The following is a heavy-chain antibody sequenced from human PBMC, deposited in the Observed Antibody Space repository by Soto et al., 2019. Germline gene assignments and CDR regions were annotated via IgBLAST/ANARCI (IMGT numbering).Heavy chain of an antibody. Sequence: SETLSLTCTVSGGSISSYYWSWIRQPPGKGLEWVGYIYYSGSTNYNPSLKSRVTIPVDTSKNQFSLKLSSVTAADTAVYYCARSTIKTVRWGEAATSGAFDIWGQGTMVTVSS. CDR1: GGSISSYY. J-gene: IGHJ3*02. D-gene: IGHD2-15*01. V-gene: IGHV4-59*08. CDR2: IYYSGST. CDR3: ARSTIKTVRWGEAATSGAFDI.